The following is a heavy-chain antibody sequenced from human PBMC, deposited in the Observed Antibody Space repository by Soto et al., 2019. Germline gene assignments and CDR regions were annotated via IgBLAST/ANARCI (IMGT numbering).Heavy chain of an antibody. CDR2: ISSSSSTI. D-gene: IGHD1-26*01. CDR1: GFTFSSYS. J-gene: IGHJ4*02. V-gene: IGHV3-48*01. CDR3: ARDSPRYSGSYPPDD. Sequence: GGSLRLSCAASGFTFSSYSMNWVRQAPGKGLEWVSYISSSSSTIHYSDSVKGRFTISRDNAKNSLYLQMNSLRAEDTAVYYCARDSPRYSGSYPPDDWGQGTQVTVSS.